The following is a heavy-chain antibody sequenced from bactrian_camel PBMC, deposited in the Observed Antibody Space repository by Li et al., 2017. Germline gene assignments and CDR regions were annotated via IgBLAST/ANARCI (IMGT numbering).Heavy chain of an antibody. CDR2: INYGGDSA. Sequence: VQLVESGGGLVQPGESLRLSCAASGFTFSSHMMSWVRQAPGKGLEWVSDINYGGDSAYYADSVKGRFTISKDNAKSTLYLEMTNLKPSDTATYYCASTTQWSRCGGGWAEEYSYWGQGTQVTVS. CDR1: GFTFSSHM. D-gene: IGHD6*01. V-gene: IGHV3S40*01. CDR3: ASTTQWSRCGGGWAEEYSY. J-gene: IGHJ4*01.